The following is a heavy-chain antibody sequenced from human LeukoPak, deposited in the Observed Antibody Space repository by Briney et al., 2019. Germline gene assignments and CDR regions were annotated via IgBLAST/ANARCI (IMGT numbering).Heavy chain of an antibody. Sequence: GASVTVSFKASGYTFTINGISWVRQAPGQGLEWLGWVSANSGNTIYAERFQGRVSMARNTSTGTAYMDLTSLRYDDTAVYYCARDRWYAFDLWGQGTLLTVSS. V-gene: IGHV1-18*01. CDR2: VSANSGNT. J-gene: IGHJ4*02. D-gene: IGHD6-13*01. CDR3: ARDRWYAFDL. CDR1: GYTFTING.